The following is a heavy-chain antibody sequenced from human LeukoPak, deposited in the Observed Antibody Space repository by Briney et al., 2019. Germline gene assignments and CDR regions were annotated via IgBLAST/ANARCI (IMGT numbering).Heavy chain of an antibody. CDR2: INHSGIT. Sequence: SETLSLTCGVYGGSFSGHYWSWLRQPPGKGLEWIGEINHSGITNYNPSLESRVTISLDTSKNQFSLQLRSLTAADTAVYYCARDLNPHLYDISGMDVWGQGTTVTVSS. CDR1: GGSFSGHY. CDR3: ARDLNPHLYDISGMDV. D-gene: IGHD3-9*01. V-gene: IGHV4-34*01. J-gene: IGHJ6*02.